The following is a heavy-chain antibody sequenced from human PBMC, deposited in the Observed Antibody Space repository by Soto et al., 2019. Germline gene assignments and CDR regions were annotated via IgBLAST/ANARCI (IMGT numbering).Heavy chain of an antibody. D-gene: IGHD1-26*01. CDR2: IWYDGSNK. Sequence: QVQLVESGGGVVQPGRSLRLSCAASGFTFSSYGMHWVRQAPGKGLEWVAVIWYDGSNKYYADSVKGRFTISRDNSKNTLYLQMNRLRDGDTAEDYCGKDGRDGYYKDSAFDIWGQGTMVTVSS. J-gene: IGHJ3*02. CDR3: GKDGRDGYYKDSAFDI. CDR1: GFTFSSYG. V-gene: IGHV3-33*06.